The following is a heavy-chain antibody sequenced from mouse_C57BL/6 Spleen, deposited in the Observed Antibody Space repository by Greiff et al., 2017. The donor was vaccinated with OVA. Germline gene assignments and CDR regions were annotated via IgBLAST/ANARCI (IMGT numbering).Heavy chain of an antibody. V-gene: IGHV1-50*01. J-gene: IGHJ2*01. CDR1: GYTFTSYW. CDR3: AREGVVEDY. Sequence: VQLQQPGAELVKPGASVKLSCKASGYTFTSYWMQWVKQRPGQGLEWIGEIDPSDSYTNYNQKFKGKATLTVDTSSSTAYMQLSSLTSEDSAVYYCAREGVVEDYWGQGTTLTVSS. D-gene: IGHD1-1*01. CDR2: IDPSDSYT.